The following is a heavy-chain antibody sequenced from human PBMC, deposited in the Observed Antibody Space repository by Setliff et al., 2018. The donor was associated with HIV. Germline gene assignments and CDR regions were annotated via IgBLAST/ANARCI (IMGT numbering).Heavy chain of an antibody. J-gene: IGHJ5*01. CDR1: GFTFSYYW. CDR3: VRVAGFSSSWFGY. CDR2: INSDGSTV. V-gene: IGHV3-74*03. D-gene: IGHD6-13*01. Sequence: GGSLRLSCAASGFTFSYYWMHWVRQAPGKGLEWVARINSDGSTVEHAGAVKGRLTISRDNARNTLYLEMNSLRVEDAAMYYCVRVAGFSSSWFGYWGQGTLVTVS.